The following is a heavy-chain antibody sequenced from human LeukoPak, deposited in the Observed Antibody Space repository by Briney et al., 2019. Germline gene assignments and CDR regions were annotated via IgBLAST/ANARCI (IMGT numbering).Heavy chain of an antibody. V-gene: IGHV3-21*01. D-gene: IGHD6-13*01. CDR2: ISSSSSYK. CDR3: ARGGAAAGLDAFDI. J-gene: IGHJ3*02. Sequence: GGSLRLSCAASGFSFSSHSMNWVRQAPGKGLEWVSYISSSSSYKYYADSVKGRFTISRDKAKNSLYLQMNSLRAEDTAVYYCARGGAAAGLDAFDIWGQGTMVTVSS. CDR1: GFSFSSHS.